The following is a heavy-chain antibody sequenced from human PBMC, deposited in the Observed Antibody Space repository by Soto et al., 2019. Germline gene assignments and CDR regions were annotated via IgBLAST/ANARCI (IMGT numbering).Heavy chain of an antibody. J-gene: IGHJ4*02. CDR2: IYWDDDK. V-gene: IGHV2-5*02. Sequence: QITLKESGPTLVKPTQTLTLTCTFSGFSLSTSGVGVGWIRQPPGKALEWLALIYWDDDKRYSPSLRSRLTITQDTAKNQVVLTMTNMDPVDTATYYCAYSPVYSYENRVDFWGQGTLVTVSS. CDR1: GFSLSTSGVG. CDR3: AYSPVYSYENRVDF. D-gene: IGHD5-18*01.